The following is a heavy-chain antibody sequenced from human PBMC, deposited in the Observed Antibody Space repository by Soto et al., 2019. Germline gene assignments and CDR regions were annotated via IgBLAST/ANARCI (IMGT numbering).Heavy chain of an antibody. CDR3: AGRGYSYGHDAFDI. CDR1: GGSISSGGYY. V-gene: IGHV4-31*03. J-gene: IGHJ3*02. D-gene: IGHD5-18*01. CDR2: IYYSGST. Sequence: QVQLQESGPGLVMPSQTLSLTCTVSGGSISSGGYYWSWIRQHPGKGLEWIGYIYYSGSTYYNPSLKSRVTISVDTSKNQFSLKLSSVTAADTAVYYCAGRGYSYGHDAFDIWGQGTMVTVSS.